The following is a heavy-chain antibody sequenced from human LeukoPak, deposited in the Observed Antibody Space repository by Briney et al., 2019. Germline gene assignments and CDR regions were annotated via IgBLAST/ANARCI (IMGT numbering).Heavy chain of an antibody. CDR1: GFTFSSYS. V-gene: IGHV3-21*01. J-gene: IGHJ4*02. CDR2: ISSSSSYI. Sequence: GGSLRLYCAASGFTFSSYSRKWVRQAQGKGLEGVSSISSSSSYIYYADSVKGRFTISRDNAKNSLYLQMNSLRAEDTAVYYSARDLDSRFDYWGQGTLVTVSS. CDR3: ARDLDSRFDY. D-gene: IGHD6-13*01.